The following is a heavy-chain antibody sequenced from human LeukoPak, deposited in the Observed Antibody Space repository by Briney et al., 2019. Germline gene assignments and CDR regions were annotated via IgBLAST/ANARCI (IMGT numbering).Heavy chain of an antibody. CDR3: AKDRAMQGYYDSTGYYGNFYCMDV. Sequence: GGSLRLSCAASGFTFSSYAMSWVRQAPGKGLEWVSTISGSGGSTYYADSVKGRFTISRDNSKNTLYLQMNSLRPEDTAVYFCAKDRAMQGYYDSTGYYGNFYCMDVWGKGTTVTVSS. J-gene: IGHJ6*03. V-gene: IGHV3-23*01. CDR2: ISGSGGST. D-gene: IGHD3-22*01. CDR1: GFTFSSYA.